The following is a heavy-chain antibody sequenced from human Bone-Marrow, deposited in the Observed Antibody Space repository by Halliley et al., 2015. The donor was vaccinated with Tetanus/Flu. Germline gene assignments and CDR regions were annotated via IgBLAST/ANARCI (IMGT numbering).Heavy chain of an antibody. D-gene: IGHD1-1*01. CDR1: GFSLNTRAMR. CDR3: ARSYSDNWGGQHYYFDY. J-gene: IGHJ4*02. CDR2: IDWDGDE. Sequence: LVKPTQTLTLTCTFSGFSLNTRAMRVSWIRQPPGKALEWLARIDWDGDEFYSTSLKTRLAISKDTSKNQVILTMTHMDPLDTATYFCARSYSDNWGGQHYYFDYWGQGALVAFSS. V-gene: IGHV2-70*04.